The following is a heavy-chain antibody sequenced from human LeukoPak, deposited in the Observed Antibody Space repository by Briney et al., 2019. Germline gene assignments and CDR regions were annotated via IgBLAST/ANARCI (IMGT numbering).Heavy chain of an antibody. CDR3: ATDLRFGDRY. J-gene: IGHJ4*02. Sequence: ASVKVSCKVSGYTLTELSMHWVRQAPGKGLEWMGGFDPEDGGTIYAQKFQGRVTMTEDTSTDTAYMELSSLRSGDTAVYYCATDLRFGDRYWGQGTLVTVSS. V-gene: IGHV1-24*01. CDR2: FDPEDGGT. CDR1: GYTLTELS. D-gene: IGHD3-10*01.